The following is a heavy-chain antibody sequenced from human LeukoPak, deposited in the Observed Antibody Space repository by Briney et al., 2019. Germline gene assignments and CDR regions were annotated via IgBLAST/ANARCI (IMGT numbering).Heavy chain of an antibody. Sequence: SETLSLTCTVSGGSISSGDYYWSWIRQPPGKGLEWIGYIYYSGSTYYNPSLKSRVTISVDTPKNQFSLKLSSVTAADTAVYYCATTHGGRAGITMVRGPYNWFDPWGQGTLVTVSS. CDR1: GGSISSGDYY. J-gene: IGHJ5*02. D-gene: IGHD3-10*01. CDR2: IYYSGST. V-gene: IGHV4-30-4*01. CDR3: ATTHGGRAGITMVRGPYNWFDP.